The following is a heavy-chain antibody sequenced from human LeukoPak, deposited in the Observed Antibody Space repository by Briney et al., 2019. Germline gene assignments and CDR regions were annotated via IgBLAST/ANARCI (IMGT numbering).Heavy chain of an antibody. V-gene: IGHV4-61*09. CDR1: VGFVSTDTYY. CDR2: IYSSEST. CDR3: ASSPCHFRRFDA. Sequence: SQTLSLTRTVSVGFVSTDTYYCSSIRQPAGNGLELIGYIYSSESTIYNPSLKSRLTISLVTTNNQFSPKMTSLTAPDPAVMFCASSPCHFRRFDAWGQGTLVTASS. J-gene: IGHJ4*02.